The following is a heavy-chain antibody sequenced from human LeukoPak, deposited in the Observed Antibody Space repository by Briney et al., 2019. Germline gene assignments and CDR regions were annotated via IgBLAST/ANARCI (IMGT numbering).Heavy chain of an antibody. CDR1: GFTFSSYA. CDR3: XXXXXXXXXXXXXAAPYYYYYYGMDV. V-gene: IGHV3-30-3*01. D-gene: IGHD2-15*01. Sequence: GGSLRLSCAASGFTFSSYAMHWVRQAPGKGLEWVAFISYDGSNKYYADSVKGRFTISRDNSKNTLYLQMNSLRAEDTAVYYCXXXXXXXXXXXXXAAPYYYYYYGMDVWGQGTTVTVSS. CDR2: ISYDGSNK. J-gene: IGHJ6*02.